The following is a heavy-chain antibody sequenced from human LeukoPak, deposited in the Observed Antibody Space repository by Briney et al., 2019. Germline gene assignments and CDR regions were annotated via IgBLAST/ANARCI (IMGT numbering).Heavy chain of an antibody. V-gene: IGHV1-18*01. CDR1: GYSFTSHG. Sequence: ASVKVSCKASGYSFTSHGISWVRQAPGQGPEWMGWISPYNGNTNYAQKLQGRVTMTTDTSTSTAYMDLRSLRSDDTAVYYCARGRGSGRFYYYYMDVWGKGTTVTVSS. CDR2: ISPYNGNT. CDR3: ARGRGSGRFYYYYMDV. J-gene: IGHJ6*03. D-gene: IGHD3-10*01.